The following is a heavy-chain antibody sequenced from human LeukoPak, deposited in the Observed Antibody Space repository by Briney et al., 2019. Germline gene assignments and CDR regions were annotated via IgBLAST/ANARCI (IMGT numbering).Heavy chain of an antibody. CDR1: GGSISSSSYY. V-gene: IGHV4-39*07. D-gene: IGHD4-11*01. CDR2: IYYSGST. J-gene: IGHJ4*02. Sequence: SETLSLTCTVSGGSISSSSYYWGWIRQPPGKGLEWIGSIYYSGSTYYNPSLKSRVTISVDTSKNQFSLKLSSVTAADTAVYYCAREGRGTVTIDYWGQGTLVTVSS. CDR3: AREGRGTVTIDY.